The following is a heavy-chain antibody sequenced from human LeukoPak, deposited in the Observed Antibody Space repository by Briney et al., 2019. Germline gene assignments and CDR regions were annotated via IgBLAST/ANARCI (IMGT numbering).Heavy chain of an antibody. CDR2: ISSSSSYI. Sequence: GGSLRLSCAASEFTFSDYNMHWVRQAPGKGLEWVSYISSSSSYIYYADSVKGRFTISRDNAKNSLYLQMNSLRAEDTAVYYCARDLSAAGWSSTGGPNYYMDVWGKGTTVTVSS. CDR1: EFTFSDYN. J-gene: IGHJ6*03. D-gene: IGHD6-13*01. CDR3: ARDLSAAGWSSTGGPNYYMDV. V-gene: IGHV3-21*01.